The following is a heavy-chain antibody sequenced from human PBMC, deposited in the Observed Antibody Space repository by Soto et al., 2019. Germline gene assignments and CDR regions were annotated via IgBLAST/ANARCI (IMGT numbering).Heavy chain of an antibody. CDR1: GYSFTDFA. D-gene: IGHD5-12*01. CDR3: ARGPLSGVATIWDYANWFDP. V-gene: IGHV1-3*01. CDR2: INADKGDT. Sequence: QAQLVQSGAEVKKPGASMKVSCKASGYSFTDFAMHWVRLASGQRLEWMGWINADKGDTKYSPKFQGRVTITRDTSATTVYMELRSLRSEYTAVYYCARGPLSGVATIWDYANWFDPWGQGSLVTVST. J-gene: IGHJ5*02.